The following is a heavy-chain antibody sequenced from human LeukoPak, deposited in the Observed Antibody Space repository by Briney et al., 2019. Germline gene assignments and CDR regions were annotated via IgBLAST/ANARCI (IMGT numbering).Heavy chain of an antibody. CDR2: ISSSASA. V-gene: IGHV4-4*07. CDR3: ARDPKASADAGPV. Sequence: SETLSLTCTVSGASISDYYWSWIRQPTGKGLEWIGRISSSASADYNPSLKSRVTMSVDASKNQFSLNLRSVTAADTAVYYCARDPKASADAGPVWGPGTTVTVSS. J-gene: IGHJ6*02. CDR1: GASISDYY.